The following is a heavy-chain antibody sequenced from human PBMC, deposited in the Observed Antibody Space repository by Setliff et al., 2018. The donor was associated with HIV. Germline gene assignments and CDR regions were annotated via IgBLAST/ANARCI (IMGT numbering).Heavy chain of an antibody. V-gene: IGHV1-18*01. D-gene: IGHD1-26*01. CDR2: ISVYNGNT. CDR3: AREGIVGATLRYYYYAMDV. Sequence: ASVKVSCKTSGYTFTSYGISWVRQAPGQGLEWMGWISVYNGNTNYAQKLQGRVTMTTDTFTSTAYMELRSLRSDDTAVYYCAREGIVGATLRYYYYAMDVWGQGTTVTVSS. CDR1: GYTFTSYG. J-gene: IGHJ6*02.